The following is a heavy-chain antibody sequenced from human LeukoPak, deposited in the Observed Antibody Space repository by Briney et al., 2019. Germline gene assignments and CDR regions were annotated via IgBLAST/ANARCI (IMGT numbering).Heavy chain of an antibody. D-gene: IGHD6-13*01. CDR1: GFTFSNYT. Sequence: GGSLRLSCAASGFTFSNYTMNWVRQAPGKGLEWVSSISSSSSYIYYADSVKGRFTISRDNAKNSLYLQMNSLRAEDTAVYYCARDPRDSSSWYWPVSYGMDVWGKGTTVTVSS. CDR3: ARDPRDSSSWYWPVSYGMDV. V-gene: IGHV3-21*01. CDR2: ISSSSSYI. J-gene: IGHJ6*04.